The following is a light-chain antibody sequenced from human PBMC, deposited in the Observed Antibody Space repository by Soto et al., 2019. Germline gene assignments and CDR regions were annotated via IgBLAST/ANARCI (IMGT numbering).Light chain of an antibody. CDR2: GAS. V-gene: IGKV3-20*01. CDR1: ESISSGY. Sequence: EIVLTQSPGTLSLSPGERATLSCRASESISSGYLAWFQQKPGQAPRLLIYGASSRATGIPDRFSGSGSGTDFTLTISRLEPEDFAVYYGQQYGNAPFTFGPGTKVDIK. J-gene: IGKJ3*01. CDR3: QQYGNAPFT.